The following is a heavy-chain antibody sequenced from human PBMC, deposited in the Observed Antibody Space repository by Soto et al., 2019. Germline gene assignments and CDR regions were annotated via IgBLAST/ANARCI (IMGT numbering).Heavy chain of an antibody. J-gene: IGHJ6*03. CDR2: FDPEDGET. Sequence: ASVKVSCKVSGYTLTELSMHWVRQAPGKGLEWMGGFDPEDGETIYAQKFQGRVTMTKDTSTSTAYMELRSLRSDDTAVYYCARDLVYCTNGVCYTDIYYYYYMDVWGKGTTVTVSS. CDR3: ARDLVYCTNGVCYTDIYYYYYMDV. V-gene: IGHV1-24*01. CDR1: GYTLTELS. D-gene: IGHD2-8*01.